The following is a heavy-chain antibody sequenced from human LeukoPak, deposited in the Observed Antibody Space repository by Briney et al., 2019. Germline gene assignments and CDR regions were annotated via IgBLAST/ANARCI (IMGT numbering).Heavy chain of an antibody. CDR1: GYTFTSYG. CDR3: VRHIKPAGPWDGMDV. V-gene: IGHV1-18*04. CDR2: ISAYNSNK. Sequence: GASVKVSCKASGYTFTSYGISWVRQAPGQGLEWVAWISAYNSNKNSAEKFQGRVTMTIDTSTSTACMELRSLKSDDTAVYYCVRHIKPAGPWDGMDVWGQGTTVIVSS. J-gene: IGHJ6*02. D-gene: IGHD1-26*01.